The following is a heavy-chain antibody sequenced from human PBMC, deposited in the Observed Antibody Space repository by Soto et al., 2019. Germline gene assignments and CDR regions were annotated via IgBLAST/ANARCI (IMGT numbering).Heavy chain of an antibody. V-gene: IGHV1-18*01. CDR1: GYTFTTSG. D-gene: IGHD5-12*01. J-gene: IGHJ4*02. CDR3: ARGYSYGSRYYFDY. Sequence: QVPLVQSGVEVKKPGASVKVSCKASGYTFTTSGITWVRQAPGQGLEWMGWISTYNGNTNYAQKLQGRVTLTTDTFTSTTYMEMRSLRSDDTAVYYCARGYSYGSRYYFDYWGQGTLVTVSS. CDR2: ISTYNGNT.